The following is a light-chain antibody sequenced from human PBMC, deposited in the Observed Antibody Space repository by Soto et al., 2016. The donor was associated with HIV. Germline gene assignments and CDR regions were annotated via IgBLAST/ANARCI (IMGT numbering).Light chain of an antibody. CDR3: QQYYSIPRT. Sequence: DIQMTQSPSSLSASVGDRVTITCRASQGIRNSLAWFRQKSGKVPELLVYGAFTLESGVPSRFRGSGSGTEYTLSISSLQPEDFADYYCQQYYSIPRTFGQGTKVEF. J-gene: IGKJ1*01. CDR2: GAF. V-gene: IGKV1-NL1*01. CDR1: QGIRNS.